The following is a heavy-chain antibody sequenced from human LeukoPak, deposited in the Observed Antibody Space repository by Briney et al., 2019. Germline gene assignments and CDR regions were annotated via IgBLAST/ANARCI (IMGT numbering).Heavy chain of an antibody. CDR2: IYSGGST. CDR3: ARRYSSSWPWFDP. D-gene: IGHD6-13*01. J-gene: IGHJ5*02. V-gene: IGHV3-66*04. Sequence: GGSLRLSCAASGFTVNSNYMSWVRQAPGKGLEWVSVIYSGGSTYYADSVKGRFTISRDNSKNTLYLQMNSLRAEDTAVYYCARRYSSSWPWFDPWGQGTLVTVSS. CDR1: GFTVNSNY.